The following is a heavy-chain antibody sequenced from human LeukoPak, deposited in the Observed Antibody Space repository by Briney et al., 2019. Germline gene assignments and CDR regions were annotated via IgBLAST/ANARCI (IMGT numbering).Heavy chain of an antibody. V-gene: IGHV1-18*01. J-gene: IGHJ6*02. D-gene: IGHD6-19*01. Sequence: ASVKVSCKASGYTFTSYGISWVRQAPGQGLEWMGWISTYNGNTNYAQKLQGRVTMTTDTSTSTAYMELRSLRSDDTAVYHCARAVAGSYYYYGMDVWGQGTTVTVSS. CDR1: GYTFTSYG. CDR3: ARAVAGSYYYYGMDV. CDR2: ISTYNGNT.